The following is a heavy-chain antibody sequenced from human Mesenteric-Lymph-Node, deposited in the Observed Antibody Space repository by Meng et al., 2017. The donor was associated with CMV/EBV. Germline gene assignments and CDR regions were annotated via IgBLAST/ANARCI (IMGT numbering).Heavy chain of an antibody. CDR1: GRSISSGDYY. CDR3: ARDYSGYTQHDY. D-gene: IGHD5-12*01. Sequence: VSGRSISSGDYYWSWIRQPPGKGLEWIGYIYYSGSTYYNPSLKSRVTISVDTSKNQFSLTLSSVTAADTAVYYCARDYSGYTQHDYWGQGTLVTVSS. CDR2: IYYSGST. J-gene: IGHJ4*02. V-gene: IGHV4-30-4*08.